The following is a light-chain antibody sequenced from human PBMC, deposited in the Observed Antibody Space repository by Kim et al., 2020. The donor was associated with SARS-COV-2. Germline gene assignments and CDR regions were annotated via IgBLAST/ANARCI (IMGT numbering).Light chain of an antibody. CDR3: HTWGTGTL. CDR2: LNSDGSH. J-gene: IGLJ2*01. Sequence: QLVLTQSPSASASLGASVKLTCTLSSGHSSYAIAWHQQQPEKGPRYLMKLNSDGSHSKGDGIPDRFSGSSSGAERYLTISSLQSEDEADYYCHTWGTGTLFGGGTQLTVL. CDR1: SGHSSYA. V-gene: IGLV4-69*01.